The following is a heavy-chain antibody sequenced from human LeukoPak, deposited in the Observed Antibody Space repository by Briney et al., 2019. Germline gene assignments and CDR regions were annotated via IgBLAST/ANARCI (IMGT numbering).Heavy chain of an antibody. Sequence: ASVKVSCKASGYTFTGYYMHWVRQAPGQGLEWMGWINPNSGGTNYEQKFQGRVTMARDTSISTAYMELSRLRSDDTALYYCARGGGAWSFDYWGQGTLVTVSS. D-gene: IGHD6-19*01. CDR3: ARGGGAWSFDY. CDR1: GYTFTGYY. J-gene: IGHJ4*02. CDR2: INPNSGGT. V-gene: IGHV1-2*02.